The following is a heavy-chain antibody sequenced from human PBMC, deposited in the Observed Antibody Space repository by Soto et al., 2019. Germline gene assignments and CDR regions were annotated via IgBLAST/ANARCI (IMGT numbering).Heavy chain of an antibody. D-gene: IGHD1-26*01. CDR1: GYTFTRYY. CDR2: VNTSDGGT. V-gene: IGHV1-46*01. J-gene: IGHJ4*02. CDR3: AREEMGCISPNDS. Sequence: QVQLVQSGAEVKKPGASVKVSCKASGYTFTRYYMHWLRQAPGQGLEWMGIVNTSDGGTSYEQTYQGRVNMIRDTSTITVYREQSGLRSEDTGVYFCAREEMGCISPNDSWGQGTLVTVSS.